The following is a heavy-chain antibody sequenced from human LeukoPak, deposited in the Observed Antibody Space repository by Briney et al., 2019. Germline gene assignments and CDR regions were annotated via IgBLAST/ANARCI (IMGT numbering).Heavy chain of an antibody. Sequence: ASVKVSCKASGYTFTSYAMHWVRQAPGQRLEWMGWINAGNGNTKYSQKFQGRVTITRDTSASTAYMELGSLRSEDTAVYYCATQAQILDAFDIWGQGTMVTVSS. CDR3: ATQAQILDAFDI. CDR1: GYTFTSYA. V-gene: IGHV1-3*01. J-gene: IGHJ3*02. CDR2: INAGNGNT.